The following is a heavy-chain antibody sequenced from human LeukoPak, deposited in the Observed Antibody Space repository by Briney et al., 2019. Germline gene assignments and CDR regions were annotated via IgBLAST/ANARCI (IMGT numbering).Heavy chain of an antibody. CDR3: ARSALGYCSSTSCLYAFDI. D-gene: IGHD2-2*01. Sequence: GRSLRLSCAAPGFTFSSYAMHWVRQAPGKGLEWVAVISYDGSNKYYADSVKGRFTISRDNSKNTLYLQMNSLRAEDTAVYYCARSALGYCSSTSCLYAFDIWGQGTMVTVSS. CDR2: ISYDGSNK. V-gene: IGHV3-30*04. CDR1: GFTFSSYA. J-gene: IGHJ3*02.